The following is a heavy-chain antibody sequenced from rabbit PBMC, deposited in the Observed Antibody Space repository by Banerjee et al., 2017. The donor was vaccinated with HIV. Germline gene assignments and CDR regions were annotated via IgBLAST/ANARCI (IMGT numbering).Heavy chain of an antibody. J-gene: IGHJ4*01. CDR2: INTISGDT. V-gene: IGHV1S45*01. D-gene: IGHD1-1*01. CDR1: GFSFSNGYV. Sequence: QEQLEESGGDLVKPEGSLTLTCTASGFSFSNGYVMCWVRQAPGKGLEWIACINTISGDTVYATWAKGRFTISKASWTTVTLQMTSLTAADTATYFCARGTSSSAYYSGSLNLWGPGTLVTVS. CDR3: ARGTSSSAYYSGSLNL.